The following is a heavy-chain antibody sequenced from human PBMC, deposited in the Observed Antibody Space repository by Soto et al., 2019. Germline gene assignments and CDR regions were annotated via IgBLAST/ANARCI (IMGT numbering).Heavy chain of an antibody. CDR1: GFTFSNYG. V-gene: IGHV3-33*01. CDR3: GGDSWGMDV. CDR2: IWYDGSNR. Sequence: QVQLVESGGGVVQPGRSLRLSCAASGFTFSNYGMHWVRQAPGKGLEWVAVIWYDGSNRYYADSVKGRFTISRDNSKNPLYPQMNSLRAEDTAVYYCGGDSWGMDVWGQGNTVTLSS. J-gene: IGHJ6*02.